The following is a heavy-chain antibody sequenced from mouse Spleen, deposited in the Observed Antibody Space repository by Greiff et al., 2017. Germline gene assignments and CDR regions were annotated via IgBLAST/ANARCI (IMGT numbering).Heavy chain of an antibody. D-gene: IGHD1-1*01. V-gene: IGHV2-6-1*01. CDR3: ARHSITTVVDAMDY. J-gene: IGHJ4*01. CDR2: IWSDGST. CDR1: GFSLTSYG. Sequence: VKLVESGPGLVAPSQSLSITCTISGFSLTSYGVHWVRQPPGKGLEWLVVIWSDGSTTYNSALKSRLSISKDNSKSQVFLKMNSLQTDDTAMYYCARHSITTVVDAMDYWGQGTSVTVSS.